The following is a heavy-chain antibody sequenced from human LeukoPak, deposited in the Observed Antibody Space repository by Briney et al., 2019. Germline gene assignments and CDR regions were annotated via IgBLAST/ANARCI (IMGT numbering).Heavy chain of an antibody. J-gene: IGHJ4*02. Sequence: GGSLRLSCAASGFTFSSYSMNWVRQAPGKGLEWVSSISSSSSYIYYADSVKGRFTISRDNAKNSLYLQMNSLRAEDTAVYYCAGFYDYVWGSYRPHFDYWGQGTLVTVSS. CDR1: GFTFSSYS. V-gene: IGHV3-21*01. D-gene: IGHD3-16*02. CDR2: ISSSSSYI. CDR3: AGFYDYVWGSYRPHFDY.